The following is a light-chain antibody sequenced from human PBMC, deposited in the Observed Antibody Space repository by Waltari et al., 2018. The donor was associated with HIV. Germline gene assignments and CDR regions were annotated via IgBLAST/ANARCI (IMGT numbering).Light chain of an antibody. J-gene: IGLJ3*02. CDR3: QSADSSGTYLWV. CDR1: ALPKQY. Sequence: SYELTQPPSVSVSPGQTARITCSGDALPKQYAYCYQQKPGQAPVLVIYTDSERPSGIPERFSGSSAGTTVTLTISGVQAEDEADYYCQSADSSGTYLWVFGGGTKLTVL. CDR2: TDS. V-gene: IGLV3-25*03.